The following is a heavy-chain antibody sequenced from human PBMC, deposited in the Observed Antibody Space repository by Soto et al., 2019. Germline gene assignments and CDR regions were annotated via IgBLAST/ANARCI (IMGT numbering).Heavy chain of an antibody. J-gene: IGHJ6*04. CDR3: ATDGLITIFAVAPYGMDG. V-gene: IGHV3-23*01. CDR2: VSGSGGSA. CDR1: GFTFNTYG. D-gene: IGHD3-3*01. Sequence: GGSLRLSCAASGFTFNTYGMTWVRQGPGKGLEWVSTVSGSGGSAYYADSVKGRSTISRDNSKNTLYLQMSSLRAEYNALYFCATDGLITIFAVAPYGMDGWGKGTMVTASS.